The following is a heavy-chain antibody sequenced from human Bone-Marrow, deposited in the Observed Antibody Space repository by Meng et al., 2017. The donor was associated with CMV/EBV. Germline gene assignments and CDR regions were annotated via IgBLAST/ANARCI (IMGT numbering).Heavy chain of an antibody. CDR3: ARDSDYDFWSGGWYFDL. V-gene: IGHV1-2*02. D-gene: IGHD3-3*01. CDR1: GYTFTGYY. CDR2: INPNSGGT. Sequence: ASVKVSCKASGYTFTGYYMHWVRQAPGQGLEWMGWINPNSGGTNYAQKFQGRVTMTRDTSISTAYMELSRLRSDDTAVYYCARDSDYDFWSGGWYFDLWGRGTLVT. J-gene: IGHJ2*01.